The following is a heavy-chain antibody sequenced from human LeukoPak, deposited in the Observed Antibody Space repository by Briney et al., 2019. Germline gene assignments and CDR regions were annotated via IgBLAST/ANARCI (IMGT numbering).Heavy chain of an antibody. CDR1: GFTFSSHA. D-gene: IGHD5-18*01. CDR3: ANFVVTSMGGNDY. CDR2: ISADSYYT. J-gene: IGHJ4*02. V-gene: IGHV3-23*01. Sequence: PGGSLRLSCAASGFTFSSHAMSWVRQAPGKGLEWVSAISADSYYTYYADSVQGRFTISRDNSKNTLYLQMNSLRAEDTALYYCANFVVTSMGGNDYWGQGTLVTVSS.